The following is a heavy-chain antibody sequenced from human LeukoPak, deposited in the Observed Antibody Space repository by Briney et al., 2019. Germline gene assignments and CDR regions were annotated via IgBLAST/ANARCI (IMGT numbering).Heavy chain of an antibody. CDR3: TTDKPLWFGELFFDY. Sequence: PGGSLRLSCAASGFTFSNAWMSWVRQAPGKGLEWVGRIKSKTDGGTTDYAAPVKGRFTISRDDSKNTLYLQMNSLKTEDTAVYYCTTDKPLWFGELFFDYWGQGTLVTVSS. CDR1: GFTFSNAW. D-gene: IGHD3-10*01. J-gene: IGHJ4*02. CDR2: IKSKTDGGTT. V-gene: IGHV3-15*01.